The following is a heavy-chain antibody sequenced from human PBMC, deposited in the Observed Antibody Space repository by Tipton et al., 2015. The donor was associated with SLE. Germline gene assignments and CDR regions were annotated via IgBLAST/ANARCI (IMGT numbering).Heavy chain of an antibody. V-gene: IGHV3-21*01. CDR1: GFTFSSYG. J-gene: IGHJ4*02. CDR2: ISSSSSYI. D-gene: IGHD2-2*01. Sequence: GSLRLSCAASGFTFSSYGMHWVRQAPGKGLEWVSSISSSSSYIYYADSVKGRFTISRDNAKNSLYLQMNSLRAEDTAVYYCATDLSPAYYFDYWGQGTLVTVSS. CDR3: ATDLSPAYYFDY.